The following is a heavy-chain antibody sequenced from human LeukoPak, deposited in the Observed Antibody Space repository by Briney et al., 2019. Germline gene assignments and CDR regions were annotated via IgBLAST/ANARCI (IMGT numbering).Heavy chain of an antibody. Sequence: SVKVSCKASGGTFSSYAISWVRQAPGQGLEWMGGIIPIFGTANYAQKFQGRVTITADESTSTAYMELSSLRSEDTAVYYCARDRTFKTTVDSPVVWGQGTLVTVSS. CDR1: GGTFSSYA. V-gene: IGHV1-69*01. D-gene: IGHD4-23*01. CDR3: ARDRTFKTTVDSPVV. J-gene: IGHJ4*02. CDR2: IIPIFGTA.